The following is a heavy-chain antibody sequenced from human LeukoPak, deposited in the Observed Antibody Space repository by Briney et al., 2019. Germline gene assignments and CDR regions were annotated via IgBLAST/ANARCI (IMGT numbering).Heavy chain of an antibody. CDR2: ISYDGSNK. V-gene: IGHV3-30-3*01. CDR1: GFTFSSYA. CDR3: ARGGELLRPADY. D-gene: IGHD3-22*01. Sequence: GGSLRLSCAASGFTFSSYAMHWVRQAPGKGLEWVAVISYDGSNKYYADSGKGRFTISRDNAKNSLYLQMNNLRAEDTAVYYCARGGELLRPADYWGQGTLVTVSS. J-gene: IGHJ4*02.